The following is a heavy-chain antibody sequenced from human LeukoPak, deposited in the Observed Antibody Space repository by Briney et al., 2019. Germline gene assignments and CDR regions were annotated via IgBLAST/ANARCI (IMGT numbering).Heavy chain of an antibody. CDR2: ISSSSSYI. Sequence: GGSLRLSCAASGFTFSGYSMNWVRQAPGKGLEWISFISSSSSYIHYADSVKGRFTISRDNSKNTLYLQMNSLRPEDTAVYYCAKDSKRWKTYYYEAGSYYFDYWGQGTRVTVSS. J-gene: IGHJ4*02. D-gene: IGHD3-10*01. CDR1: GFTFSGYS. CDR3: AKDSKRWKTYYYEAGSYYFDY. V-gene: IGHV3-21*01.